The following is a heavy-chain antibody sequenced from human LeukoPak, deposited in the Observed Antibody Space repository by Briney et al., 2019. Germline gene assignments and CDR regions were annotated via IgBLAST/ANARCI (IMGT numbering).Heavy chain of an antibody. V-gene: IGHV1-8*01. D-gene: IGHD3-10*01. J-gene: IGHJ6*03. CDR3: ARGGAVRQWGVDYYYYMDV. CDR1: GYTFTSYD. CDR2: MNQNSGNT. Sequence: ASVNVSCKPSGYTFTSYDLNSVRQATGQGLEWMGWMNQNSGNTGYAQKFQARVTMTRNTCISPAYMELSSLRSEDTAVCYFARGGAVRQWGVDYYYYMDVWGKGTAVTVSS.